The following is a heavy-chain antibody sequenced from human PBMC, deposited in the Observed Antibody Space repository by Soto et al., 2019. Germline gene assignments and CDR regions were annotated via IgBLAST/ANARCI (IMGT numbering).Heavy chain of an antibody. D-gene: IGHD4-4*01. CDR2: INPNSGGT. J-gene: IGHJ4*02. V-gene: IGHV1-2*02. CDR1: GYTFTGYY. Sequence: QVQLVQSGAEVKKPGASVKVSCKASGYTFTGYYMHWVRQAPGQGLEWMGWINPNSGGTNYAQKFQGRVTMTRDTSISTAYMELSRLRSDDTAVYHCARDTRLMTTVTSPYDYWGQGTLVTVSS. CDR3: ARDTRLMTTVTSPYDY.